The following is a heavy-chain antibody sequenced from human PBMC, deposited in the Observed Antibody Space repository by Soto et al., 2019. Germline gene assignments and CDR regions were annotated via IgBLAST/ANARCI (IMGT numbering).Heavy chain of an antibody. J-gene: IGHJ4*02. Sequence: EMQLVESGGGLVQPGGSLRLSCSASGFTFRRYWMAWVRQVPGKGLMYVAKINEDGSETYYADSVEGRFTISRDNARSSLYLQMDGLRDGDTVVYHCVRDVAWSFDYWGQGTLVTVS. D-gene: IGHD3-3*01. CDR2: INEDGSET. V-gene: IGHV3-7*01. CDR3: VRDVAWSFDY. CDR1: GFTFRRYW.